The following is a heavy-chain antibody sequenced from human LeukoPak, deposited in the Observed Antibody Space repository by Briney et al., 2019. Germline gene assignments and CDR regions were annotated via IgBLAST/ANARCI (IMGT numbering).Heavy chain of an antibody. V-gene: IGHV4-59*01. CDR2: IYYSGST. Sequence: EWIGYIYYSGSTNYIPSLKSRVTISVDTSKNQFSLKLSSVTAADTAVYYCARDRGMSFMDVWGQGTTVTVSS. J-gene: IGHJ6*02. D-gene: IGHD3-10*01. CDR3: ARDRGMSFMDV.